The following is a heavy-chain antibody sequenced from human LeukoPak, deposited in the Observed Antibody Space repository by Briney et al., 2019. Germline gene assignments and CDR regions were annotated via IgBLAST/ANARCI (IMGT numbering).Heavy chain of an antibody. V-gene: IGHV3-11*04. D-gene: IGHD6-19*01. J-gene: IGHJ4*02. CDR3: ASSNQWLLLDFDY. CDR2: ISSSGSTI. CDR1: GFTFSDYY. Sequence: GGSLRLSCAASGFTFSDYYMSWIRQAPGKGLEWVSYISSSGSTIYYADSVKGRFTISRDNAKNSLYLQMNSLRAEDTAVYYCASSNQWLLLDFDYWGQGTLVTVSS.